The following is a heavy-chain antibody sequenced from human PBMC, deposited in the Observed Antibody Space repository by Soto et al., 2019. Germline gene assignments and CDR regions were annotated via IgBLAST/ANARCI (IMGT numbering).Heavy chain of an antibody. J-gene: IGHJ4*02. V-gene: IGHV4-39*01. Sequence: SETLSLTCIVSGDSIRSESHYRGWIRQSPGTGLEWIGSIHDRGNTYYNPYLKSRVTISVDTSKNQFSLNLNSVPAADTAVYYCARSPAMGSSADEFFDYWGQGTLVT. CDR2: IHDRGNT. CDR1: GDSIRSESHY. CDR3: ARSPAMGSSADEFFDY. D-gene: IGHD6-6*01.